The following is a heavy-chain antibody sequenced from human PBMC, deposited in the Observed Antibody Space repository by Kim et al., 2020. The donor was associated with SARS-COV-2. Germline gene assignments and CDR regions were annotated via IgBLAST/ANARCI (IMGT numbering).Heavy chain of an antibody. J-gene: IGHJ4*02. Sequence: NHRGSTNYNPSLKSRVTISVDTSKNQFSLKLSSVTAADTAVYYCARGRDYWGQGTLVTVSS. CDR3: ARGRDY. V-gene: IGHV4-34*01. CDR2: NHRGST.